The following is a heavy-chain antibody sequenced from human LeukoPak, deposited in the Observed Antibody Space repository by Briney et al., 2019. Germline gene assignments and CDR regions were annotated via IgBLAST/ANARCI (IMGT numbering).Heavy chain of an antibody. CDR2: IQYDGSKK. Sequence: GGSLRLSCVASGFTFSSNGMHWVRQAPGKGLEWVTFIQYDGSKKYYADSVKGRSTISRDNSKNTLYLEMNSLRAEDTAVYYCAKDGGAVARGLDYWGQGTLVTVSS. CDR1: GFTFSSNG. D-gene: IGHD6-19*01. V-gene: IGHV3-30*02. CDR3: AKDGGAVARGLDY. J-gene: IGHJ4*02.